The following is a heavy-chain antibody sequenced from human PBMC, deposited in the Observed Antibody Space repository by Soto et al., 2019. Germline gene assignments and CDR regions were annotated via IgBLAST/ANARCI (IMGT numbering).Heavy chain of an antibody. CDR3: ARAYYDSSGSGGAFDI. Sequence: ASVKVSCKASGYTYTRYYMHWVRQAPGQGLEWMRIINPSGVSTGYAQKCQGRVTITSDTSTSTVYMELSSLRSEDTALYYCARAYYDSSGSGGAFDIWGQGTMVTVS. J-gene: IGHJ3*02. V-gene: IGHV1-46*01. CDR1: GYTYTRYY. CDR2: INPSGVST. D-gene: IGHD3-22*01.